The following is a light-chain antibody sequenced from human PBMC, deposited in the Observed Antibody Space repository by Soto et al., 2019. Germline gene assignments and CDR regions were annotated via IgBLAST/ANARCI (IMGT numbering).Light chain of an antibody. CDR1: QSVSSSY. J-gene: IGKJ2*01. V-gene: IGKV3-20*01. Sequence: EIVLTQSPGTLSLSPGERATPSCRASQSVSSSYLAWYQQKPGQAPRLLLYGASSRATGIPDRFSGSGSGTDFTLTIQSLQPEDIGAYYCQQASSFPHSFGQGTHIEIK. CDR2: GAS. CDR3: QQASSFPHS.